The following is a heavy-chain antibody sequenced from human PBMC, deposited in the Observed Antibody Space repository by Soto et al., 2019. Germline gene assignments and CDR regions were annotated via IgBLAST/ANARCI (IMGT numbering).Heavy chain of an antibody. CDR1: GGTFSSYA. Sequence: VASVKVSCKASGGTFSSYAISWVRQAPGQGLEWMGGIIPIFGTANYAQKFQGRVTITADESTSTAYMELSSLRSEDTAVYYCARDLSKEKWIRLWSLGNWFDPWGQGTLVTVSS. V-gene: IGHV1-69*13. D-gene: IGHD5-18*01. CDR3: ARDLSKEKWIRLWSLGNWFDP. J-gene: IGHJ5*02. CDR2: IIPIFGTA.